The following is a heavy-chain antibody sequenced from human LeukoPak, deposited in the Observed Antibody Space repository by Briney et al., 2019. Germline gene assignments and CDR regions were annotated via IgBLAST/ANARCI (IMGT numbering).Heavy chain of an antibody. V-gene: IGHV4-30-4*08. Sequence: NPSETLSLTCTVSGGSISSGDYYWSWIRQPPGKGLEWIGYIYYSGSTYYNPSLKSRVTISVDTSENQFSLKLSSVTAADTAVYYCARAITGIQLWFAFDYWGQGTLVTVSS. J-gene: IGHJ4*02. CDR2: IYYSGST. CDR3: ARAITGIQLWFAFDY. CDR1: GGSISSGDYY. D-gene: IGHD5-18*01.